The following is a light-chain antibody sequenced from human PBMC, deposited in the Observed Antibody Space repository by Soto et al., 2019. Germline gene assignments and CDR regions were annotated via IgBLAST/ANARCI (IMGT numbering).Light chain of an antibody. CDR1: RDINNF. CDR2: DVS. V-gene: IGKV1-39*01. J-gene: IGKJ5*01. CDR3: QQTFSTSIT. Sequence: DIRMTQSPSSLSASVGDSVTITCRASRDINNFLNWYQQKSGEAPHLLVYDVSILHTGVPSRFSGSGSETDFTLTIRGLQPEDSATYYCQQTFSTSITFGQGTRLEI.